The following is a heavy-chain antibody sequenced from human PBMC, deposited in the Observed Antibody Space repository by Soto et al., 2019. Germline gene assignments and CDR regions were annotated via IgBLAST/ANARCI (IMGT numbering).Heavy chain of an antibody. J-gene: IGHJ5*02. V-gene: IGHV4-4*02. D-gene: IGHD3-3*01. Sequence: QVQVQESGPGLVKPSGTLSLTCAVSGGSINSNWWSWVRQPPGKGLEWIGEIYQTGTINYNPSLGSRVTISVDKSKNQVSLKLDSVTTADTAIYYCVRGNDNNDFWSDWSLAPWGQGTLVTVSS. CDR3: VRGNDNNDFWSDWSLAP. CDR2: IYQTGTI. CDR1: GGSINSNW.